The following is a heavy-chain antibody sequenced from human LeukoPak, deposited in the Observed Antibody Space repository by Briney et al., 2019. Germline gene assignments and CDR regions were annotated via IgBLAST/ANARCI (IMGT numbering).Heavy chain of an antibody. D-gene: IGHD2-2*01. CDR1: GGTFSSYA. V-gene: IGHV1-69*05. Sequence: ASVTVSCKASGGTFSSYAISWVRQAPGQGLEWMGGIIPIFGTANYAQKFQGRVTITRDTSASTAYMELSSLRSEDTAVYYCARGQYCSSTSCYYGKDYYYYYGMDVWGQGTTVTVSS. CDR3: ARGQYCSSTSCYYGKDYYYYYGMDV. CDR2: IIPIFGTA. J-gene: IGHJ6*02.